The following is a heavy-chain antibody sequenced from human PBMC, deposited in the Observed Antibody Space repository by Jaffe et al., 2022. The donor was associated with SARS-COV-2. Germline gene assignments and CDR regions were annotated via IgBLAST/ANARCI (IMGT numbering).Heavy chain of an antibody. D-gene: IGHD6-13*01. CDR2: IPYDGSNK. V-gene: IGHV3-30-3*01. Sequence: QVQLVESGGGVVQPGRSLRLSCAASGFTFRMYAMHWVRQGPGKGLEWVAVIPYDGSNKEYADSVKGRVTVSRDNSRDTLYLQMNILRVEDTAVYYCARASGSYSASWYVDHHYSLDVWGQGTTVTVSS. CDR1: GFTFRMYA. J-gene: IGHJ6*02. CDR3: ARASGSYSASWYVDHHYSLDV.